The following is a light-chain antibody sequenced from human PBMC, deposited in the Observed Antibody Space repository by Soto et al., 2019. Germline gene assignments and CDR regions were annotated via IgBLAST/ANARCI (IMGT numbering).Light chain of an antibody. J-gene: IGKJ1*01. V-gene: IGKV1-5*03. CDR3: QQYNGNSRT. CDR1: QSIGTG. Sequence: DIQMTQSPSTLSASVGDRITITCRASQSIGTGLAWYQQRPGIAPKLLIYEASTLQSGVPSRFSGSGSGTEFSLNINSLQPDDFATYYCQQYNGNSRTFGQWTKVEI. CDR2: EAS.